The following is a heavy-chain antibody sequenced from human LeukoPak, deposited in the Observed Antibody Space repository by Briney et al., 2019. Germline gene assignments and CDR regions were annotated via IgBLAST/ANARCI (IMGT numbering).Heavy chain of an antibody. CDR1: GFTFSSYG. J-gene: IGHJ4*02. Sequence: GSLRLSCAASGFTFSSYGMHWVRQAPGKGLEWMAVISYDGSNKYYADSVKGRFTISRDNSKNTLYLQMNSLRAEDTAVYYCAKVHYGGNPNYFDYWGQGTLVTVSS. D-gene: IGHD4-23*01. CDR2: ISYDGSNK. CDR3: AKVHYGGNPNYFDY. V-gene: IGHV3-30*18.